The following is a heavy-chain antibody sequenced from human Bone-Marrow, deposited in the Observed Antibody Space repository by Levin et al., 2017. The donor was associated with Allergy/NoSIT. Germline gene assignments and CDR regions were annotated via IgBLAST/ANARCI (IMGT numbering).Heavy chain of an antibody. CDR3: AKDEGPFSSSFAFDC. CDR1: GFNFASYG. D-gene: IGHD2-2*01. CDR2: ISGTGRHI. V-gene: IGHV3-21*01. Sequence: GESLKISCAASGFNFASYGMNWVRQAPGKGLEWVSSISGTGRHIYLADSLKGRFNISRDNAKNSLSLQMNNLRVEDTAVFYCAKDEGPFSSSFAFDCWGQGALVTVSS. J-gene: IGHJ4*02.